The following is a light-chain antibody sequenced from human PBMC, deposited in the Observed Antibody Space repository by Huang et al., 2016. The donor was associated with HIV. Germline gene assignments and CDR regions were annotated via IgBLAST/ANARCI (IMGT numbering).Light chain of an antibody. V-gene: IGKV3D-15*01. Sequence: EIVMTQSPATLSVSPGERATLSCRASQSVNNNLDWYQQKVGQAPRLLIYGASTRATDIPARFSSSGSGTEFTLTISTLQSEDFAIYYCQQYNNRPPWSFGQGTKVEIK. CDR2: GAS. J-gene: IGKJ1*01. CDR1: QSVNNN. CDR3: QQYNNRPPWS.